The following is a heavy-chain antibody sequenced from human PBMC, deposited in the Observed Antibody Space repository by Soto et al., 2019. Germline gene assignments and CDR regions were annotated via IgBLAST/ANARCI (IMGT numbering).Heavy chain of an antibody. V-gene: IGHV6-1*01. D-gene: IGHD2-15*01. CDR1: GDSVSTNSAA. CDR3: ARDRGTIQPFDY. J-gene: IGHJ4*02. CDR2: TYYRSKWYN. Sequence: PSQTLSLTCAISGDSVSTNSAAWNWIRQSPSRGLEWLGRTYYRSKWYNDYAVSVKNRITINPDTSMNQFSLQLNSVTPDDTAVYYCARDRGTIQPFDYWGQGTLVTVSS.